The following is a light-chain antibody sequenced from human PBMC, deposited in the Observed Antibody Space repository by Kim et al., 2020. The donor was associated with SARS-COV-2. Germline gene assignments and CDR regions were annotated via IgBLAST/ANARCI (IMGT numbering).Light chain of an antibody. CDR3: SASSTSTALV. V-gene: IGLV2-14*01. CDR1: RSDIGTPVYQY. CDR2: GVN. Sequence: ITISCSGHRSDIGTPVYQYVSRYQQQPERAPKLLIFGVNKRPSGVSDRFSGSRSGNTASLTISGLQADDEAEYFCSASSTSTALVFGGGTQLTVL. J-gene: IGLJ3*02.